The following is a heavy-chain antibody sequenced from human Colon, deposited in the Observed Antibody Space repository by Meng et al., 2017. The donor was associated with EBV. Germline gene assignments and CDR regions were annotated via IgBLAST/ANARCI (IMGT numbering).Heavy chain of an antibody. CDR1: GGSISSGNHY. Sequence: QVQLQESGPGLVKPSGTLSLTCAVSGGSISSGNHYWTWIRQHPGKGLEWFGHIYYSGSTFYNPSLKRRVIISIDTSKNQFSLNLRSVTAADTAVYYCARVSSGWDYFDYWGPGTMVTVSA. J-gene: IGHJ4*02. CDR2: IYYSGST. CDR3: ARVSSGWDYFDY. D-gene: IGHD6-19*01. V-gene: IGHV4-31*11.